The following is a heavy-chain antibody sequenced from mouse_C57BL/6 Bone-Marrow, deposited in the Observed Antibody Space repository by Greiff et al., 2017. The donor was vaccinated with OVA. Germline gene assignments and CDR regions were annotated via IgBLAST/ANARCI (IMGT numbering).Heavy chain of an antibody. D-gene: IGHD1-1*01. CDR1: GYTFTSYW. V-gene: IGHV1-69*01. CDR3: ARLLLRPHYCDY. Sequence: QVQLQQPGAELVMPGASVKLSCKASGYTFTSYWMHWVRQRPGQGLEWIGEIDPSDSYTNYNQKFKGKSTLTVDKSSSTAYMQLSSLTSEDSAVYYCARLLLRPHYCDYWGQGTTLTGSS. CDR2: IDPSDSYT. J-gene: IGHJ2*01.